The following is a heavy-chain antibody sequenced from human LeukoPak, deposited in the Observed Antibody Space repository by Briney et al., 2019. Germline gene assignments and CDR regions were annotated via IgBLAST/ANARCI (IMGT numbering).Heavy chain of an antibody. CDR1: GFSFNNYG. D-gene: IGHD2-15*01. CDR2: FGGSGGGT. J-gene: IGHJ4*02. CDR3: AKSGLNRFDY. Sequence: GGSLRLSCAASGFSFNNYGMSWVRQAPGKGLEWVSSFGGSGGGTYYADSVKGRFTISRDNSKNTLYLQMNSLRAEDTAVYYCAKSGLNRFDYWGQGTLVTVSS. V-gene: IGHV3-23*01.